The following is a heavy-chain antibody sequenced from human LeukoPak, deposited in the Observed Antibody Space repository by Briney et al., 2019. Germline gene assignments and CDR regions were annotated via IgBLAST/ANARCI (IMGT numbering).Heavy chain of an antibody. V-gene: IGHV3-74*01. CDR2: INSDWSLT. D-gene: IGHD3-9*01. Sequence: PGGSLRLSCAASGFTFSSYWMHWVRQAPGKGLVWVSRINSDWSLTHYADSVKGRFTISRDNAENTLYLQMNGLRAEDTAVYYCARVAHFDRGMDVWGQGTTVTVSS. J-gene: IGHJ6*02. CDR1: GFTFSSYW. CDR3: ARVAHFDRGMDV.